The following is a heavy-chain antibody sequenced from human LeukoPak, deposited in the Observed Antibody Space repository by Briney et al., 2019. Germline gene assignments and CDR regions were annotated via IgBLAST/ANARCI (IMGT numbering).Heavy chain of an antibody. CDR2: MYYSGST. CDR3: ARAYGSGNYGVDY. CDR1: GGSISSYH. Sequence: PSETLSLTCTVSGGSISSYHWSWIRQPPGKGLEWIGYMYYSGSTNYNPSLKSRVTMSVDTSKNQFSLKLTSVTAADTAVYYCARAYGSGNYGVDYWGQGTLVTVSS. J-gene: IGHJ4*02. D-gene: IGHD3-10*01. V-gene: IGHV4-59*12.